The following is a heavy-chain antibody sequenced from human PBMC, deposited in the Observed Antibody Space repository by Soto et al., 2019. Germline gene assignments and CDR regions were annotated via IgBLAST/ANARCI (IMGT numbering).Heavy chain of an antibody. J-gene: IGHJ6*02. D-gene: IGHD3-22*01. CDR2: IYYSGST. V-gene: IGHV4-30-4*01. CDR3: ARDSGYDSSGYYYLSGMDV. CDR1: GGSISSGDYY. Sequence: SETLSLTCTVSGGSISSGDYYWSWIRQPPGKGLEWIGYIYYSGSTHYNPSLKSRVTISVDTSKNQFSLKLSSVTAADTAVYYCARDSGYDSSGYYYLSGMDVWGQGTTVTVSS.